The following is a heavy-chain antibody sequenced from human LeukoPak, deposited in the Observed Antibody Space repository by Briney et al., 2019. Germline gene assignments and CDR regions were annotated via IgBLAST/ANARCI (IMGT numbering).Heavy chain of an antibody. V-gene: IGHV3-66*01. CDR1: GFTFSSNY. Sequence: GGSLRLSCAASGFTFSSNYMSWVRQAPGKGLEGVSVIYSGGSTYYADSVKGRFTISRDNSKNTLYLQMNSLRAEDTAVYYCARDHSGSGYFDYWGQGTLVTVSS. CDR3: ARDHSGSGYFDY. J-gene: IGHJ4*02. CDR2: IYSGGST. D-gene: IGHD6-19*01.